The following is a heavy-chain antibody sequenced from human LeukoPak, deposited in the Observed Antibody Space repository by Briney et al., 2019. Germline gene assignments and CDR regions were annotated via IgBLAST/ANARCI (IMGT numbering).Heavy chain of an antibody. CDR1: GFGFGDHG. CDR3: ARAPITSPFYFDH. J-gene: IGHJ4*02. V-gene: IGHV3-20*04. D-gene: IGHD2-2*01. CDR2: INWSGGST. Sequence: PGESLRLSCSASGFGFGDHGMSWVRQVPGKGLEWVSGINWSGGSTGYADPVRGRFTISRDNAKNSLYLQMDSLTAEDTALYYCARAPITSPFYFDHWGQGTLVTVSS.